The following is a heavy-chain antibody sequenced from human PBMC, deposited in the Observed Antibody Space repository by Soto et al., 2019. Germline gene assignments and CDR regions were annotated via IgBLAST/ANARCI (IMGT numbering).Heavy chain of an antibody. CDR2: IIPIFGTA. D-gene: IGHD2-8*01. V-gene: IGHV1-69*13. CDR3: AREPNYCTNGVCYGGVYAFDI. J-gene: IGHJ3*02. CDR1: GGTFSSYA. Sequence: ASVKVSCKASGGTFSSYAISWFRQAPGQGLEWMGGIIPIFGTANYAQKFQGRVTITEDESTSTAYMELSSLRSEDTAVYYCAREPNYCTNGVCYGGVYAFDIWGQGTTVTVSS.